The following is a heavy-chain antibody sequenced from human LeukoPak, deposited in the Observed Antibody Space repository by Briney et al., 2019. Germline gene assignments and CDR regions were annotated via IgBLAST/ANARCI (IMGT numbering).Heavy chain of an antibody. D-gene: IGHD5-24*01. CDR1: GGSISSSNW. J-gene: IGHJ4*02. Sequence: SGTLSLTCGVSGGSISSSNWWSWVRQTPEKGLEWIGEIYHSGSTNYNPSLKSRVTISVDKSKNQFSLKLSSVTAADTAVYYCAASRDGYNFLPNFDYWGQGTLVTVSS. CDR2: IYHSGST. CDR3: AASRDGYNFLPNFDY. V-gene: IGHV4-4*02.